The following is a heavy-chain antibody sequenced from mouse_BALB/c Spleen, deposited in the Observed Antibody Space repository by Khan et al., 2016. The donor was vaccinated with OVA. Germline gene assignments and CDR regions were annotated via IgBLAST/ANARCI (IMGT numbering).Heavy chain of an antibody. CDR1: GFTFSTYG. Sequence: EVELVESGGDLVKPGGSLKLSCAASGFTFSTYGMSWVRQTPDKRLEWVATVSTGGSYTYYLDSVKGRFTFSRDNANNTSYRQKGGLKSEDTAKFYCTRLAYYFDSGGFDYWGQGTLVTVSA. CDR3: TRLAYYFDSGGFDY. J-gene: IGHJ3*01. V-gene: IGHV5-6*01. CDR2: VSTGGSYT. D-gene: IGHD1-1*01.